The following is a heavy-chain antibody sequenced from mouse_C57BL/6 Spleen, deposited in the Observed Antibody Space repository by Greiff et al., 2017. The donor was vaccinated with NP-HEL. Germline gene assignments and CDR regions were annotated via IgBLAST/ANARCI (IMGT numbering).Heavy chain of an antibody. D-gene: IGHD2-3*01. V-gene: IGHV1-76*01. J-gene: IGHJ1*03. Sequence: QVQLQQSGAELVRPGASVKLSCKASGYTFTDYYINWVKQRPGQGLEWIARIYPGSGNTYYNEKFKGKATLTAEKSSSTAYMQLSSLTSDDSAVYCCARDDGNYGYFDVWGTGTTVTVSS. CDR3: ARDDGNYGYFDV. CDR1: GYTFTDYY. CDR2: IYPGSGNT.